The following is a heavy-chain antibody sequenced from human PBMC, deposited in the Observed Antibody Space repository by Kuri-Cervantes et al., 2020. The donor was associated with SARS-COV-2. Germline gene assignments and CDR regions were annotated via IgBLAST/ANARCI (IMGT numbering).Heavy chain of an antibody. V-gene: IGHV1-18*01. CDR1: GGTFSSYA. CDR3: AVVVVAATSSLGGYYFDY. CDR2: ISAYSGNT. Sequence: ASVKVSCKASGGTFSSYAISWVRQAPGQGLEWMGWISAYSGNTNYAQKLQGRVTMTTDTSTSTAYMELRSLRSDDTAVYYCAVVVVAATSSLGGYYFDYWGQGTLVTVSS. J-gene: IGHJ4*02. D-gene: IGHD2-15*01.